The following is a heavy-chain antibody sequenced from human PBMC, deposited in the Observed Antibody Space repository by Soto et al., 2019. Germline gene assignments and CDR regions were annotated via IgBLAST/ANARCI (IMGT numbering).Heavy chain of an antibody. CDR1: GFTFSSYA. Sequence: RRLSCAASGFTFSSYAMSWVRQAPGKGLEWVSAISGSGGSTYYADSVKGRFTISRDNSKNTLYLQMNSLRAEDTAVYYCAKDGGGYCSGGSCYSDYWGQGTLVTVSS. V-gene: IGHV3-23*01. J-gene: IGHJ4*02. CDR2: ISGSGGST. CDR3: AKDGGGYCSGGSCYSDY. D-gene: IGHD2-15*01.